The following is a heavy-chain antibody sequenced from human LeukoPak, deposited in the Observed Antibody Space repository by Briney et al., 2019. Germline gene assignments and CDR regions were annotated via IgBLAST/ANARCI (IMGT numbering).Heavy chain of an antibody. V-gene: IGHV3-74*01. CDR3: GRGRYYAMDV. J-gene: IGHJ6*02. CDR2: INSDGSTT. CDR1: GFTFSTYW. Sequence: GGSLRLSYAASGFTFSTYWMHWVRQAPGKGLVWVSRINSDGSTTSYADSVKGRFTISRDNAKNTLYLQMNSLRAEDTAVYYCGRGRYYAMDVWGQGTTVTVSS.